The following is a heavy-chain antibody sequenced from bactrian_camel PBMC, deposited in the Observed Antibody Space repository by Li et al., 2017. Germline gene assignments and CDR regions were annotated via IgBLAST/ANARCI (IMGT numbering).Heavy chain of an antibody. D-gene: IGHD2*01. Sequence: HVQLVESGGGSVQGGGSLRLSCAYSGVTRSIGWFRQRLYEHREGVATTYTAHGFDATRYADSVKGRFTMSRDNAKNMLYLQMNNLKSEDTALYYCAKALGGGNYYTGEYNYWGQGTQVTVS. CDR1: GVTRSI. CDR3: AKALGGGNYYTGEYNY. V-gene: IGHV3S54*01. J-gene: IGHJ4*01. CDR2: TYTAHGFDAT.